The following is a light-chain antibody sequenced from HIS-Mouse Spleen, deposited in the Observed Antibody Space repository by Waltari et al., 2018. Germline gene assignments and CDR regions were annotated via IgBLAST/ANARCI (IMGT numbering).Light chain of an antibody. J-gene: IGKJ1*01. V-gene: IGKV1-9*01. CDR2: ASS. CDR3: QQLNSYPPT. CDR1: QGISSY. Sequence: DIQLTQSPSFLSASVGDRVTITCRASQGISSYLAWYQQKPGKAPKLLIYASSTLQSGVPSRFSGSGSGTEVTLTISSLQPEDFANYYCQQLNSYPPTFGQGTKVEIK.